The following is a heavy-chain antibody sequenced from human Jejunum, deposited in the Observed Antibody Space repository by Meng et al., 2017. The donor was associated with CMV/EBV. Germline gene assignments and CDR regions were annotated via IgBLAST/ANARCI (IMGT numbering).Heavy chain of an antibody. CDR2: MNPNSGNT. V-gene: IGHV1-8*02. D-gene: IGHD3-16*01. Sequence: KASGYTFADYGINWVRQATGQGLEWMGWMNPNSGNTGYAQKFQGRVTMTRNTSISTAYMELSSLRSEDTAVYYCANSRSRGIPDYWGQGTLVTVSS. CDR1: GYTFADYG. CDR3: ANSRSRGIPDY. J-gene: IGHJ4*02.